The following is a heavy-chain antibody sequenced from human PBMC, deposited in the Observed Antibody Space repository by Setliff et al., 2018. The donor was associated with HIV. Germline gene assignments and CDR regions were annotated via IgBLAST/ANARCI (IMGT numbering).Heavy chain of an antibody. CDR3: TADLIDPPAYGLDY. Sequence: VGSLRLSCAASGFTFSHAWMSWVRQAPGKGLEWVGRIKSKADGETTEYAAPVRGRFTISRDDSKNTLYMQIDTLKTDDTAVYYCTADLIDPPAYGLDYWGQGTLVTVSS. D-gene: IGHD2-21*01. CDR2: IKSKADGETT. CDR1: GFTFSHAW. J-gene: IGHJ4*02. V-gene: IGHV3-15*01.